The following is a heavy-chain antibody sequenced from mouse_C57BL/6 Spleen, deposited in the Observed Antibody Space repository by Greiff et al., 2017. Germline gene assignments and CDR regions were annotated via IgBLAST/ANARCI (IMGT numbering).Heavy chain of an antibody. D-gene: IGHD2-1*01. CDR2: INPSNGGT. Sequence: VKLMESGTELVKPGASVKLSCKASGYTFTSYWMHWVKQRPGQGLEWIGNINPSNGGTNYNEKFKSKATLTVDKSSSTAYMQLSSLTSEDSAVYYCANGNYERYYAMDYWGQGTSVTVSS. CDR1: GYTFTSYW. V-gene: IGHV1-53*01. CDR3: ANGNYERYYAMDY. J-gene: IGHJ4*01.